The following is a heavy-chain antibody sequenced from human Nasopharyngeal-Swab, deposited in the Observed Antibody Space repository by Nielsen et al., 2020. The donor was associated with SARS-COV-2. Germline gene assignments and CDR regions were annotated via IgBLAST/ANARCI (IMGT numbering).Heavy chain of an antibody. J-gene: IGHJ4*02. D-gene: IGHD3/OR15-3a*01. CDR1: GGSMNSYY. Sequence: SQTLSLTCTVSGGSMNSYYWYWIRQPPGKGLEWIGYVFNCRSTEYSPSLKRRATISVDTSNNQFSLKLSSVTAADTAVYFCARVQVDDDFWTGYHFDYWGQGTLVTVSS. V-gene: IGHV4-59*01. CDR3: ARVQVDDDFWTGYHFDY. CDR2: VFNCRST.